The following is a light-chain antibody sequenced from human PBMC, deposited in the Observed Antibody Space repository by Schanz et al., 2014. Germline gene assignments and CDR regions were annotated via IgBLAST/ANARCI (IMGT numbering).Light chain of an antibody. J-gene: IGKJ1*01. Sequence: EIVLTQSPGTLSLSPGERATLSCGASQTVTSNYLAWYQRKPGQAPRLVLYAASTRATGIPDRFSGGGSGTDFTLTISSLQAEDVAVYYCQQCYSAPWTFGQGTKVEIK. CDR3: QQCYSAPWT. CDR1: QTVTSNY. CDR2: AAS. V-gene: IGKV3-20*01.